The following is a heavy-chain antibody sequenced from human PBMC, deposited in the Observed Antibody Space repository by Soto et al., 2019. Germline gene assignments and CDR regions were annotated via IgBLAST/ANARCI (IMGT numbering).Heavy chain of an antibody. V-gene: IGHV4-59*01. D-gene: IGHD3-22*01. CDR2: IYYSGNT. CDR3: ARDWHYYDSSGYPRVYGMDV. CDR1: GGSISPYY. J-gene: IGHJ6*02. Sequence: PSETLSLTCTVSGGSISPYYWSWIRQPPGKGLEWIGYIYYSGNTEYNPSLKSRVTISVDTSKNQFSLKLSSVTAADTAVYYCARDWHYYDSSGYPRVYGMDVWGPGTTVTVSS.